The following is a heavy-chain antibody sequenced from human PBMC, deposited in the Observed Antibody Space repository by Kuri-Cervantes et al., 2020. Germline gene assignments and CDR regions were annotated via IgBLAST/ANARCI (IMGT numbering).Heavy chain of an antibody. CDR1: GFSVSSNY. Sequence: ETLSLTCAASGFSVSSNYMSWVRQAPGKGLEWVSVIYSGGSTYYADSVKGRFTISRDNSKNTLYLQMNSLRAEDTAVYYCARDKEAAGTYGMDVWGQGTTVTVSS. V-gene: IGHV3-66*01. CDR3: ARDKEAAGTYGMDV. D-gene: IGHD6-13*01. J-gene: IGHJ6*02. CDR2: IYSGGST.